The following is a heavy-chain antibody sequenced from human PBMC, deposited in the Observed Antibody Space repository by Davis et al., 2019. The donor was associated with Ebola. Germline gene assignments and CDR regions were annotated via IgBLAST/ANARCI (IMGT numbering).Heavy chain of an antibody. V-gene: IGHV4-61*05. CDR3: ARQESQLHRYYFDS. Sequence: SETLSLTCTVSGGSVSSSSHNWGWIRQPPGKGLEWIGYIYYTGTTNFNPFLKSRVTLSVHTSENKFSLKLSSVTAADTAVYYCARQESQLHRYYFDSWGQGTLVTVSS. D-gene: IGHD4-23*01. CDR2: IYYTGTT. CDR1: GGSVSSSSHN. J-gene: IGHJ4*02.